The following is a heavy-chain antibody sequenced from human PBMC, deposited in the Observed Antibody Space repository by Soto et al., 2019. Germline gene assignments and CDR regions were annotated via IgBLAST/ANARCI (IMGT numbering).Heavy chain of an antibody. CDR3: ARVLRDSSSWSPYYYGMDV. J-gene: IGHJ6*04. CDR1: GGTFSSYA. Sequence: SVKVSYKASGGTFSSYAISWVRQAPGQGLEWMGGIIPIFGTANYAQKFQGRVTITADESTSTAYMELSSLRSEDTAVYYCARVLRDSSSWSPYYYGMDVWGKGTTVTVSS. D-gene: IGHD6-13*01. V-gene: IGHV1-69*13. CDR2: IIPIFGTA.